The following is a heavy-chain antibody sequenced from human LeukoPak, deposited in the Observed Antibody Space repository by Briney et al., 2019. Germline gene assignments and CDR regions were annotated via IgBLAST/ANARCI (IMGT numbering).Heavy chain of an antibody. V-gene: IGHV4-31*03. Sequence: KASETLSLTCTVSGGSISSGGYSWTWFRQHPGKGLEWIGYIYYSGNTYYNPSLKSRLTISVDTSKNQFSLKLSSVTAADTAVYYCAKTYNWNSPIDYWGQGTLVTVSS. CDR2: IYYSGNT. CDR3: AKTYNWNSPIDY. CDR1: GGSISSGGYS. J-gene: IGHJ4*02. D-gene: IGHD1/OR15-1a*01.